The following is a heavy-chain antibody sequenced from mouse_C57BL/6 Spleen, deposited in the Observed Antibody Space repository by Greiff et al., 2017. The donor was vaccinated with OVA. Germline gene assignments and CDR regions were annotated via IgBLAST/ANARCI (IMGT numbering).Heavy chain of an antibody. Sequence: VQLQQSGPELLRPVASLKLSCKTSRYTFTSYRIRWVTQSPGQGLEWIGEIYPRRGNTYSNEKVKGQATLTANKSSSTAYMELLSLTLYYSAFDFYASICAFHSGRWGEGTTLSVST. CDR1: RYTFTSYR. V-gene: IGHV1-81*01. CDR2: IYPRRGNT. D-gene: IGHD6-1*01. J-gene: IGHJ2*01. CDR3: ASICAFHSGR.